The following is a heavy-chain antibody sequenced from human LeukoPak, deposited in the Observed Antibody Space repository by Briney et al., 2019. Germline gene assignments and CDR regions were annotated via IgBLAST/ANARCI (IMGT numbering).Heavy chain of an antibody. CDR2: ISYDGSNK. V-gene: IGHV3-30*04. CDR3: ARDYGFDY. Sequence: GGSLRLSCAASGFTFSSYAMHWVRQAPGKGLEWVAVISYDGSNKYYADSVKGRFTISRDNSMNTLYLQMNSLRAEDTAVYYCARDYGFDYWGQGTLVTVSS. CDR1: GFTFSSYA. D-gene: IGHD3-10*01. J-gene: IGHJ4*02.